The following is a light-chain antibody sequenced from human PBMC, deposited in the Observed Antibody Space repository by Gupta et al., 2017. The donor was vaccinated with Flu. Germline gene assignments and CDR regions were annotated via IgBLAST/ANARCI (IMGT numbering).Light chain of an antibody. Sequence: DIQMTQSPSSLSASVGDRVTITCRASQDIRNDLGWYQQKPGEAPKRLIYAASSLQSGVPSRFSGSGSGTEFTLTISSLQPEDFATYYGLQHNKFLPWTFGQGTKVDFK. CDR3: LQHNKFLPWT. CDR2: AAS. J-gene: IGKJ1*01. CDR1: QDIRND. V-gene: IGKV1-17*01.